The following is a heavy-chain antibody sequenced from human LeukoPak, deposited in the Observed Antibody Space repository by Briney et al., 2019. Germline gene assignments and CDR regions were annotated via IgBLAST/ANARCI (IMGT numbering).Heavy chain of an antibody. Sequence: PGGSLRLSCAASGFTFSSYEMNWVRQAPGKGLEWASYISSSGSTIYYADSVKGRFTISRDNAKNSLYLQVNSLRAEDTAVYYCARGSRFGVVGRDAFDIWGQGTVVTVSS. CDR1: GFTFSSYE. J-gene: IGHJ3*02. D-gene: IGHD3-3*01. CDR3: ARGSRFGVVGRDAFDI. V-gene: IGHV3-48*03. CDR2: ISSSGSTI.